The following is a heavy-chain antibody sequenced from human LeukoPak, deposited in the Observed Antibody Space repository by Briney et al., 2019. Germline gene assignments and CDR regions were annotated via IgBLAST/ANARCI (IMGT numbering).Heavy chain of an antibody. D-gene: IGHD6-13*01. Sequence: GGSLRLSCAASGFTFTSYSMSWVRQAPGKGLEWVSGTSDRGDYTYYADSVKGRSTISKDNSKNTVYLQMNDLRVDDTAVYYCAKAASSSWPSYQYGMDVWGQGTTVTVSS. V-gene: IGHV3-23*01. CDR3: AKAASSSWPSYQYGMDV. J-gene: IGHJ6*02. CDR2: TSDRGDYT. CDR1: GFTFTSYS.